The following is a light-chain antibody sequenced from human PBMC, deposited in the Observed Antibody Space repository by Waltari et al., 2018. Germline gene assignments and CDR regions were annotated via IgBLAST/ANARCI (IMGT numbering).Light chain of an antibody. CDR1: QNIASY. CDR3: QQSYSSPPT. J-gene: IGKJ1*01. Sequence: DIQMTQSPSSLSGSVGDRVTISCRASQNIASYLHWYQQKPGKAPDLFIYAASSLQSGVPSRFSGSGSGTDFTLTISSLQPDDFATYYCQQSYSSPPTFGQGTNVEI. CDR2: AAS. V-gene: IGKV1-39*01.